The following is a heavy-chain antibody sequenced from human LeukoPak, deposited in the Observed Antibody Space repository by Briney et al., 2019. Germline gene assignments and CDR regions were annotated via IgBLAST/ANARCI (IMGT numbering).Heavy chain of an antibody. CDR3: VKDQGYYDFWSGYEYFHH. J-gene: IGHJ1*01. D-gene: IGHD3-3*01. CDR2: ISSNGGST. CDR1: GFTFSSYG. Sequence: GSLRLSCSASGFTFSSYGLHWVRQAPGKGLQYVSGISSNGGSTDYADSVKGRFTISRDNSKNTLYLQMSSLRAEDTAVYYCVKDQGYYDFWSGYEYFHHWGQGTLVTVSS. V-gene: IGHV3-64D*08.